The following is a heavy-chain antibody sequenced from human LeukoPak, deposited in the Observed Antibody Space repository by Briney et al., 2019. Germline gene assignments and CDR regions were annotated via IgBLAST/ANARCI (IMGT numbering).Heavy chain of an antibody. D-gene: IGHD3-10*01. CDR1: GFTVSSNY. Sequence: GGSLRLSCAASGFTVSSNYMSWVRQAPGKGLEWVSVIYSGGSTYYADSVKGRFTISRDNSKNTLYLQMNSLRAEDTAVYYCASSGLGISLYGMDVWGQGTTVTVSS. CDR3: ASSGLGISLYGMDV. CDR2: IYSGGST. V-gene: IGHV3-53*01. J-gene: IGHJ6*02.